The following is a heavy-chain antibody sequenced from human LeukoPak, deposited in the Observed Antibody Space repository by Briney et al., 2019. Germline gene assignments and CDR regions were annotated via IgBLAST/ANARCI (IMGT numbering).Heavy chain of an antibody. CDR3: AREFHSSGWYDLGYYYYGMDV. D-gene: IGHD6-19*01. CDR2: IITIFGTA. J-gene: IGHJ6*02. Sequence: GASVKVSCKASGGTFSSYAISWVRQAPGQGLEWMGGIITIFGTANYAQKFQGRVTITADESTSTAYMELSSLRAEDTAVYYCAREFHSSGWYDLGYYYYGMDVWGQGTTVTVSS. CDR1: GGTFSSYA. V-gene: IGHV1-69*13.